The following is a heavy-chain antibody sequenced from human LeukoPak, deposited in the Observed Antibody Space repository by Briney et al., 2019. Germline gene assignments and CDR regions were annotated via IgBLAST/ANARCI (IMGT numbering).Heavy chain of an antibody. CDR1: GYTFSSYG. CDR2: ISAYDGNT. CDR3: ARAVRGYSYAYLPY. Sequence: ASVKVSCKASGYTFSSYGISWVRQAPGQGLEWMGWISAYDGNTDYAQNLQGRVTMTTDTSTSTAYMELRSLRSDDTAVYYCARAVRGYSYAYLPYWGQGSLVTVSS. V-gene: IGHV1-18*01. J-gene: IGHJ4*02. D-gene: IGHD5-18*01.